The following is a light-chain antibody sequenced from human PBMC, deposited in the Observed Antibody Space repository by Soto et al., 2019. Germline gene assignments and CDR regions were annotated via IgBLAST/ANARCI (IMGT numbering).Light chain of an antibody. CDR3: QQRSNWPPIT. J-gene: IGKJ5*01. Sequence: EIVLTQSPATLSLSPGERATLSCRASQSVSSYLAWYQQKPGQAPRLLIYDASNRATGIPARFSGSGSGTDVTLPISSLEPEDFAVYYCQQRSNWPPITFGQGIRLEIK. V-gene: IGKV3-11*01. CDR2: DAS. CDR1: QSVSSY.